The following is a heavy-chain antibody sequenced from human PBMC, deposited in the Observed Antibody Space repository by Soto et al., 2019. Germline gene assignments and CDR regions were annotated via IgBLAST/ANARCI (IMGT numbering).Heavy chain of an antibody. CDR3: ARVDPPLEWLFETNWFDP. Sequence: GGSLRLSCAASGFTFSDYYMSWIRQAPGKGLEWVSYISSSSSYTNYADSVKGRFTISRDNAKNSLYLQMNSLRAEDTAVYYCARVDPPLEWLFETNWFDPWGQGTLVTVS. CDR2: ISSSSSYT. V-gene: IGHV3-11*06. D-gene: IGHD3-3*01. CDR1: GFTFSDYY. J-gene: IGHJ5*02.